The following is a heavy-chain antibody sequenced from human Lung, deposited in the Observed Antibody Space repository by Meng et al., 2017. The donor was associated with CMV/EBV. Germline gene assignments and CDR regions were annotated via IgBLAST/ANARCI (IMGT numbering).Heavy chain of an antibody. CDR2: ISPFFGAA. D-gene: IGHD3-22*01. V-gene: IGHV1-69*05. CDR3: ASSYYYDSSGYVYFDY. Sequence: GGTFSSYASRWVRQAPGQGLEWMGGISPFFGAANYAQKFQGRVTITTDKFTTTAYMELSSLRSEDTAVYYCASSYYYDSSGYVYFDYWGQGTLVTVSS. CDR1: GGTFSSYA. J-gene: IGHJ4*02.